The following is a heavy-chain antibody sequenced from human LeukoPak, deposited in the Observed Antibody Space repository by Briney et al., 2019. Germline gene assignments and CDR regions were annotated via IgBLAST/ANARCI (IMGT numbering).Heavy chain of an antibody. CDR2: IYYSGST. Sequence: SETLSLTCTVSGGSISSYYWSWIRQPPGKGLEWIGYIYYSGSTNYNPSLKSRVTISVDTSKNQFSLKLSFVTAADTVVYYCARGTPTVQPDYWGQGTLVTVSS. D-gene: IGHD1-1*01. J-gene: IGHJ4*02. CDR1: GGSISSYY. CDR3: ARGTPTVQPDY. V-gene: IGHV4-59*01.